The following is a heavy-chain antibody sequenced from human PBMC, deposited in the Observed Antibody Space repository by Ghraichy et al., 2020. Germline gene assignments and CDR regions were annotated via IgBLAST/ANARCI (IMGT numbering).Heavy chain of an antibody. CDR1: GGSISSYY. CDR3: ARSRDSDYDFPFYFDY. V-gene: IGHV4-59*08. CDR2: IYYSGST. D-gene: IGHD3-3*01. Sequence: SETLSLTCTVSGGSISSYYWSWIRQPPGKGLEWIGYIYYSGSTNYNPSLKSRVTISVDTSKNQFSLKLSSVTAADTAVYYCARSRDSDYDFPFYFDYWGQGTLVTVSS. J-gene: IGHJ4*02.